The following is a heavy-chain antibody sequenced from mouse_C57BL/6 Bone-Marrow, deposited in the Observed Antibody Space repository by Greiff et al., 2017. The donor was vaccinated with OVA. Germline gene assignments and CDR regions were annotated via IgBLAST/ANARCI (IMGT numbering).Heavy chain of an antibody. Sequence: EVQLVESGGGLVKPGGSLKLSCAASGFTFSSYAMSWVRQTPEKRLEWVATISDGGSYTYYPDNVKGRFTISRDNAKNNLYLQMSHLKSEDTAMYYCARDATVGGFDYWGQGTTLTVSS. J-gene: IGHJ2*01. CDR3: ARDATVGGFDY. CDR1: GFTFSSYA. D-gene: IGHD1-1*01. CDR2: ISDGGSYT. V-gene: IGHV5-4*01.